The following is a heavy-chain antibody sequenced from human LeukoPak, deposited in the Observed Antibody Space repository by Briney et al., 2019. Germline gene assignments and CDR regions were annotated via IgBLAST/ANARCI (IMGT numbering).Heavy chain of an antibody. CDR2: IYSSGSA. CDR3: ARHVAATHYYYYYMDV. Sequence: SETLSLTCTVSGGSISSYYWSWIRQPAGKGLEGIGRIYSSGSATYNPSLKSRVTMSVDTSKNQFSLRLSSVTAADTAVYYCARHVAATHYYYYYMDVWGKGTTVTVSS. CDR1: GGSISSYY. J-gene: IGHJ6*03. V-gene: IGHV4-4*07. D-gene: IGHD6-13*01.